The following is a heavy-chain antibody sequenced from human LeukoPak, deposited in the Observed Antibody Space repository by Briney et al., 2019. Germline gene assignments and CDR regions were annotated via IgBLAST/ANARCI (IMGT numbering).Heavy chain of an antibody. CDR3: AREASINEEGI. CDR1: GFTFTSYG. CDR2: ISYDGSNE. Sequence: PGGSLRLSCAASGFTFTSYGLHWVRQAPGKGLEWVAVISYDGSNEYYADSVKGRFTISRDNSKNTLYLQMNSLRAEDTAVYYCAREASINEEGIWGQGTTVTVSS. D-gene: IGHD5-12*01. V-gene: IGHV3-30*03. J-gene: IGHJ6*02.